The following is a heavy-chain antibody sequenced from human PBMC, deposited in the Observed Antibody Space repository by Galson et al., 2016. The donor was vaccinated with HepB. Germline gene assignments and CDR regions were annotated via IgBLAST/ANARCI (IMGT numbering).Heavy chain of an antibody. J-gene: IGHJ4*02. V-gene: IGHV4-34*01. CDR1: GRPFSGFY. D-gene: IGHD2-2*01. CDR2: VHFSGNT. CDR3: ARISKGYDRYYFDY. Sequence: SETLSLTCAVHGRPFSGFYWIWIRQPPRKGLEWIATVHFSGNTYYNVSLTSRVTISIDMSKNHFSLKLNSVSAADTAVYYCARISKGYDRYYFDYWGQGTLVTVSS.